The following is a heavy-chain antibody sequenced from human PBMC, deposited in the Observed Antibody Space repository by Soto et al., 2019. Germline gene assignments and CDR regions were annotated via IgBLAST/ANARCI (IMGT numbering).Heavy chain of an antibody. Sequence: QVQLVESGGGVVQPGRSLRLSCAASGFTFSSYGMHWVRQAPGKGLEWVAVISYDGSNKYYADSVKGRFTISRDNSKNTLYLQMNRLRAEDTAVYYCAKDRSAVAGAYYYYGMDVWGQGTTVTVSS. CDR3: AKDRSAVAGAYYYYGMDV. J-gene: IGHJ6*02. V-gene: IGHV3-30*18. D-gene: IGHD6-19*01. CDR1: GFTFSSYG. CDR2: ISYDGSNK.